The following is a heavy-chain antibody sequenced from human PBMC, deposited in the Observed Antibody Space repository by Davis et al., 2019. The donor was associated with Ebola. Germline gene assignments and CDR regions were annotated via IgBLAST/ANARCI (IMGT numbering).Heavy chain of an antibody. CDR1: GGSFSDYF. CDR2: FSHLNGYT. V-gene: IGHV4-34*01. CDR3: ARTTKTNIEDSGLGYNSFDS. Sequence: SETLSLTCAVYGGSFSDYFWSWIRQPPQKGLEWIREFSHLNGYTNYNPSLRSRVAISVDSSKNQFSLKINSVTAADTATYYCARTTKTNIEDSGLGYNSFDSWGQGVLVSVSS. J-gene: IGHJ5*01. D-gene: IGHD4-17*01.